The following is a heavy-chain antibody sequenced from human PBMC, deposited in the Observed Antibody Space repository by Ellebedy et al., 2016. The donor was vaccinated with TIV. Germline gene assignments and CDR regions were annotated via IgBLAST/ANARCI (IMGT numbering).Heavy chain of an antibody. D-gene: IGHD4-23*01. V-gene: IGHV3-23*01. CDR1: GFTFSSYA. CDR2: VNGGGLVI. CDR3: ARDPVGVGPAFDV. Sequence: PGGSLRLSCTASGFTFSSYAMSWVRQAPGKGLEWVAGVNGGGLVIAYADSVKGRFTISRDNSKDTLFLQMNSLRAEDTAIYFCARDPVGVGPAFDVWGQGTMVTVSS. J-gene: IGHJ3*01.